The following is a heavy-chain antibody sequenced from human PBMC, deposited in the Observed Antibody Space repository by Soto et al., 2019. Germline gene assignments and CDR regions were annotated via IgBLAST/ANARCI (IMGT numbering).Heavy chain of an antibody. D-gene: IGHD5-18*01. CDR2: IYYSGST. CDR1: GGSVSSGSYY. J-gene: IGHJ4*02. Sequence: LSLTCTVSGGSVSSGSYYWSWIRQPPGKGLEWIGYIYYSGSTNYNPSLKSRVTISVDTSKNQFSLKLSSVTAADTAVYYCARDRGIQLWFDFDYWGQGTLVTVSS. V-gene: IGHV4-61*01. CDR3: ARDRGIQLWFDFDY.